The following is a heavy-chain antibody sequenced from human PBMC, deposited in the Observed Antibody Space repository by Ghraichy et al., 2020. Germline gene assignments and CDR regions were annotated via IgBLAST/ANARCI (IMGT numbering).Heavy chain of an antibody. Sequence: GGSLRLSCAASGFTFSDYYMSWVRQAPGKGLEWVSYISSSGSTKYYADSVKGRFTVSRDNAKNSLYLQMNTLRAEDTAVYYCARGAAAGTANWFDPWGQGILVTVSS. CDR3: ARGAAAGTANWFDP. CDR1: GFTFSDYY. D-gene: IGHD6-13*01. V-gene: IGHV3-11*01. J-gene: IGHJ5*02. CDR2: ISSSGSTK.